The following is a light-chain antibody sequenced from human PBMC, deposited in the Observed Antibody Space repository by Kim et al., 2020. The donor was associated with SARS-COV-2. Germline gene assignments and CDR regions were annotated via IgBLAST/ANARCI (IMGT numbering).Light chain of an antibody. Sequence: VALGRTVRITCQGDSLRSYYATWYQQKPGQAPILVIYGKNNRPAGIPDRFSGSSSGNTASLTITGTQAGDEADYYCNSRDRNNNVLFGGGTQLTVL. CDR3: NSRDRNNNVL. V-gene: IGLV3-19*01. J-gene: IGLJ2*01. CDR2: GKN. CDR1: SLRSYY.